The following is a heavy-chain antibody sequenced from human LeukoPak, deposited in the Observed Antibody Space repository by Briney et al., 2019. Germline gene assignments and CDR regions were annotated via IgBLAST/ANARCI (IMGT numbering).Heavy chain of an antibody. D-gene: IGHD1-26*01. CDR2: IRSKSYNI. V-gene: IGHV3-21*01. Sequence: PGGSLRLSCVASDFTFSLYTMNWVRQAPGKGLELVSSIRSKSYNIFYADSVKGRFTISRDNSKNTLYLQMNSLRAEDTAVYYCAKGRGWEASYYYYYMDVWGKGTTVTISS. CDR3: AKGRGWEASYYYYYMDV. J-gene: IGHJ6*03. CDR1: DFTFSLYT.